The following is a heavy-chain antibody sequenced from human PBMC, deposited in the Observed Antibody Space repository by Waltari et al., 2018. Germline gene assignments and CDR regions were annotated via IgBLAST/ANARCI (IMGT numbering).Heavy chain of an antibody. CDR3: ARGYRRITMVQDPVLGY. D-gene: IGHD3-10*01. CDR1: GYTFTGYY. J-gene: IGHJ4*02. CDR2: NNPNSGGT. Sequence: QVQLVQSGAEVKKPGASVKVSCKASGYTFTGYYMHWVRQAPGQGLEGRGRNNPNSGGTNYAQNVQGRVTMTRDTSISTAYMELSRLRSDDTAVYYCARGYRRITMVQDPVLGYWGQGTLVTVSS. V-gene: IGHV1-2*06.